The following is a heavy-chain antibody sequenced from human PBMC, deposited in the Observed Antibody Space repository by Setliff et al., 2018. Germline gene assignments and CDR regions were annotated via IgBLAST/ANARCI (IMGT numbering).Heavy chain of an antibody. CDR1: GDSISSRRSY. CDR3: ARMSGFQYMDV. CDR2: IYTSWST. V-gene: IGHV4-61*09. D-gene: IGHD3-3*01. J-gene: IGHJ6*03. Sequence: KPSETLSLTCTVSGDSISSRRSYWGWFRQPAGKGLEWIGQIYTSWSTNYNPSLKSRVTISLDTSKNQFSLSLSSVTAADTAVYYCARMSGFQYMDVWGKRTTVTVSS.